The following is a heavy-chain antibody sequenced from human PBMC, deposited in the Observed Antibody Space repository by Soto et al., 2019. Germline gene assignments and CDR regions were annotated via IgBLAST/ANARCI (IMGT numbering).Heavy chain of an antibody. Sequence: PSETLSLTCTVSGGSISSSSFHWGWIRQPPGKGLEWIGSIYYSGSTYYNPSLKSRVTISVDTSKNQFSLKLSSVTAADTAVYYCARHSGVAGNFWGQGTLVTVSS. CDR3: ARHSGVAGNF. J-gene: IGHJ4*02. V-gene: IGHV4-39*01. CDR1: GGSISSSSFH. D-gene: IGHD6-19*01. CDR2: IYYSGST.